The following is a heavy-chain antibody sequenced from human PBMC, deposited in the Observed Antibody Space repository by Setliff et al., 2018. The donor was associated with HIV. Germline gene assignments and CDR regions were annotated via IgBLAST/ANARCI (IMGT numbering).Heavy chain of an antibody. Sequence: ASVKVSCKASGNTFTNYYIHWVRQAPGQGLEWMGIINPSGGSPSYAQKFQGRVTMTRDTSTSTVYMELSSLRSEDTAVYHCARDWAATVGGWFDPWGQGTPVTVPS. D-gene: IGHD2-15*01. CDR1: GNTFTNYY. J-gene: IGHJ5*02. CDR3: ARDWAATVGGWFDP. V-gene: IGHV1-46*01. CDR2: INPSGGSP.